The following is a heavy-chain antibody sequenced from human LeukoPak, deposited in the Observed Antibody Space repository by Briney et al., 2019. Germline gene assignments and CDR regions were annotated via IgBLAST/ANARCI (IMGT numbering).Heavy chain of an antibody. CDR2: ISSTSSTI. Sequence: GGSLRLSCAASGFTLSRYWMHWVRQAPGKGLEWVSYISSTSSTIYYADSVKGRFTISRDNAKNSLYLQMNSLRDEDTAVYYCARGFDGYYGFDLWGQGTMVTVSS. CDR1: GFTLSRYW. V-gene: IGHV3-48*02. CDR3: ARGFDGYYGFDL. J-gene: IGHJ3*01. D-gene: IGHD5-24*01.